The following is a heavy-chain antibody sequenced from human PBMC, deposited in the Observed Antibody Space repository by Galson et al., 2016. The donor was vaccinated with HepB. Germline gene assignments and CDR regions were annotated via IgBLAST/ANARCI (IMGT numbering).Heavy chain of an antibody. J-gene: IGHJ4*02. Sequence: SLRLSCAASGFIFNNYAMSWVRQSPGKGLEWVSVMSGSGDTKNYADSVKGRFAISRDNAKNSLYLQMNSLRAEETAVYYCARGDVVVVPAPLGYWGQGTLVTVSS. CDR1: GFIFNNYA. CDR3: ARGDVVVVPAPLGY. D-gene: IGHD2-2*01. CDR2: MSGSGDTK. V-gene: IGHV3-23*01.